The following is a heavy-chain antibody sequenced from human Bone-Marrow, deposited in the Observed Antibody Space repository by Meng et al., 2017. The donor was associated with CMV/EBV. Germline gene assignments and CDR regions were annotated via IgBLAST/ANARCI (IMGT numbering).Heavy chain of an antibody. CDR3: ARVRGPAAMVGNWFDP. CDR1: GFTFSSYS. V-gene: IGHV3-21*01. CDR2: ISSSSSYI. Sequence: GESLKISCAASGFTFSSYSMNWVRQAPGKGLEWVSSISSSSSYIYYADSVKGRFTISRDNAENSLYLQMNSLRAEDTAVYYCARVRGPAAMVGNWFDPWGQGTLVTVSS. J-gene: IGHJ5*02. D-gene: IGHD2-2*01.